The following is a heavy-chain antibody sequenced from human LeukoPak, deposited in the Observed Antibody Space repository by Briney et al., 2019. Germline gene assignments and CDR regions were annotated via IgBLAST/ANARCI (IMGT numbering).Heavy chain of an antibody. Sequence: PGGSLRLSCAASGFTFSSYAMNWVRQSPGKGLEWVSSISGSGGSTYYADSVKGRFTISRDNSKNTLYLQMNSLRAEDTAVYYCAKGLGGYDPYYFDYWGQGTLVTVSS. CDR2: ISGSGGST. CDR1: GFTFSSYA. D-gene: IGHD5-12*01. V-gene: IGHV3-23*01. CDR3: AKGLGGYDPYYFDY. J-gene: IGHJ4*02.